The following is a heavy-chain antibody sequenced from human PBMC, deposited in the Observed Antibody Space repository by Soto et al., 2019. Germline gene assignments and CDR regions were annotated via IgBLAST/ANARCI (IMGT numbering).Heavy chain of an antibody. CDR2: IYYNGST. J-gene: IGHJ4*02. D-gene: IGHD6-13*01. CDR3: ARYRNRGSRSKFVY. Sequence: SETLSLTCSVSGLTLSSASYYWSWIRQHAGKGLGWVGNIYYNGSTYYSPSLKSRVTVWFDTSKNQLSLRLTSVTAADTAVYYCARYRNRGSRSKFVYWGQGTRVKVSS. CDR1: GLTLSSASYY. V-gene: IGHV4-31*03.